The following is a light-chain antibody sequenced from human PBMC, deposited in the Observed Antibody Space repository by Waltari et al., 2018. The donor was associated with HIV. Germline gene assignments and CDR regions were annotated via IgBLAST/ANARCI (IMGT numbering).Light chain of an antibody. CDR2: DVS. CDR1: SSDVGGYNY. J-gene: IGLJ2*01. CDR3: CSYAGSYTVV. Sequence: QSALTQPRSVSGSPGQSVTISCTGTSSDVGGYNYVSWYQQHPGKVPKLMIYDVSKRPSVVPDRFSGSKSGNTASLTISGLQAEDEADYYCCSYAGSYTVVFGGGTKLTVL. V-gene: IGLV2-11*01.